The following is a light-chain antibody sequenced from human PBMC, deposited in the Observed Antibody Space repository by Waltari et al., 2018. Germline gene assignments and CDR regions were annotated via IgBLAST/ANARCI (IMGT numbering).Light chain of an antibody. V-gene: IGLV3-27*01. CDR3: FSASDNNSWV. CDR2: KDN. CDR1: VMTKKF. J-gene: IGLJ3*02. Sequence: SYELTQPSSVSVSPGQTAKITCSRDVMTKKFVRWFQQKPCQAPVLVIYKDNERPSGIPERFSGSNSGTIITLTISGAQVEDEADYYCFSASDNNSWVFGGGTKLTVL.